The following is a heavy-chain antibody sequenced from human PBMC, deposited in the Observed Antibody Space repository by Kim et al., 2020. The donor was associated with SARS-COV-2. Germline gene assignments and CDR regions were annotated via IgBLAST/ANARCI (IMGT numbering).Heavy chain of an antibody. V-gene: IGHV4-34*01. Sequence: SETLSLTCAVYGGSFSGYYWSWIRQPPGKGLEWIGEINHSGSTNYNPSLKSRVTISVDTSKNQFSLKLSSVTAADTAVYYCASIAVAGVFDYLGQGTL. CDR1: GGSFSGYY. D-gene: IGHD6-19*01. J-gene: IGHJ4*02. CDR2: INHSGST. CDR3: ASIAVAGVFDY.